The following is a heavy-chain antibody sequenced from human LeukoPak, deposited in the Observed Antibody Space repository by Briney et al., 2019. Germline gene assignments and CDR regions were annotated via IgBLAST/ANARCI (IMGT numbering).Heavy chain of an antibody. D-gene: IGHD1-26*01. J-gene: IGHJ4*02. V-gene: IGHV4-34*01. CDR3: AREIIGGASFLDY. Sequence: SETLSLTCAVYGGSFSGYYWSWIRQPPGKGLEWIGEINHSGTINYNPSLKSRVTISIDASKNQFSLKLSSVTAADTAVYYCAREIIGGASFLDYWGQGILVTVSS. CDR1: GGSFSGYY. CDR2: INHSGTI.